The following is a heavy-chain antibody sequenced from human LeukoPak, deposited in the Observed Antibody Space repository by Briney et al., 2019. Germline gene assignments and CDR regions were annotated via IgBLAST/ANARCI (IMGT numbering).Heavy chain of an antibody. J-gene: IGHJ4*02. D-gene: IGHD3-22*01. Sequence: GGSLRLSCAASGFTFSCYSMSWVRQAPGKGLEWVSTISDSGSSTYYADSVKGRFTISRDNSKNTLYLQMNSLRAEDTAVYYCASCDSSGCHFDYWGQGTLVTVSS. V-gene: IGHV3-23*01. CDR1: GFTFSCYS. CDR2: ISDSGSST. CDR3: ASCDSSGCHFDY.